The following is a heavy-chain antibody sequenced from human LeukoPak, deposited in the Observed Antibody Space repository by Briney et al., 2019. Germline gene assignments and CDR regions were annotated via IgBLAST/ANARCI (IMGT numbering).Heavy chain of an antibody. Sequence: GESLKISCKGSGYSFTCYWIGWVRQMPGKGLEWMGIIYPGDSDTRYSPSFQGQVTISADKSISTAYLQWSSLKASDTAMYYCARGSRGYDFWSGYPNRFDPWGQGTLVTVSS. J-gene: IGHJ5*02. CDR3: ARGSRGYDFWSGYPNRFDP. V-gene: IGHV5-51*01. D-gene: IGHD3-3*01. CDR1: GYSFTCYW. CDR2: IYPGDSDT.